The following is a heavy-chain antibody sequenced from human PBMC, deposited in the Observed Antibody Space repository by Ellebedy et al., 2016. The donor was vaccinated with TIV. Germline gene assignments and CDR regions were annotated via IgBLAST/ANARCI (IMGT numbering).Heavy chain of an antibody. J-gene: IGHJ5*02. V-gene: IGHV4-61*08. CDR1: GFSLSTSGMC. CDR2: IYYSGST. Sequence: SGPTLVKPTQTLTLTCTFSGFSLSTSGMCVSWIRQPPGKGLEWIGYIYYSGSTNYNPSLKSRFTISVDTSKNQFSLKLSSVTAADTAVYYCAREVGPKGFDPWGQGTLVTVSS. D-gene: IGHD1-26*01. CDR3: AREVGPKGFDP.